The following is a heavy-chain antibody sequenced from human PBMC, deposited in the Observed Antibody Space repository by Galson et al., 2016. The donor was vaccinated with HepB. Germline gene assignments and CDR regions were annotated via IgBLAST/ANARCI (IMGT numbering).Heavy chain of an antibody. Sequence: SVKVSCKATGYNLADYFMHWVRQAPGQGLEWMGIIHLTENSAYYLQKFQDRVTMTRETSTSTVYMELRSLGSEDTAIYYCVRACVGQLAQDFDYWGQGTPVTVSS. V-gene: IGHV1-46*01. D-gene: IGHD1-1*01. CDR1: GYNLADYF. J-gene: IGHJ4*02. CDR3: VRACVGQLAQDFDY. CDR2: IHLTENSA.